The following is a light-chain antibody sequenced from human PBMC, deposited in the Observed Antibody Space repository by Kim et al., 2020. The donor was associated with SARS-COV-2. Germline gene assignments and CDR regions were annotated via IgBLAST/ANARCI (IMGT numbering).Light chain of an antibody. CDR3: QSADSSGTYVV. J-gene: IGLJ2*01. Sequence: PGQRARINWSGDALAKQYAYWYQQMPSQAPVVVIYKDSERPSGIPVRFSGSSSGTTVTLTISGVQAEDEADYCCQSADSSGTYVVFGGGTQLTVL. CDR2: KDS. V-gene: IGLV3-25*03. CDR1: ALAKQY.